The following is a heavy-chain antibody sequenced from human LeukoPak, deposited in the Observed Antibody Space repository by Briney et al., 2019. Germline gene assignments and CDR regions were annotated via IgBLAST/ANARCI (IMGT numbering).Heavy chain of an antibody. D-gene: IGHD6-13*01. J-gene: IGHJ6*03. CDR3: AKEGYSRGYYSYYYMDV. V-gene: IGHV3-23*01. CDR1: GFTFSSYA. Sequence: GGSLRLSCAASGFTFSSYAMSWVRQAPGKGLEWVSTMTGSGGSTYYADSVKGRFTISRDNSKNTLYVQMNSLRAEDTAVYYCAKEGYSRGYYSYYYMDVWGKGTTVTVSS. CDR2: MTGSGGST.